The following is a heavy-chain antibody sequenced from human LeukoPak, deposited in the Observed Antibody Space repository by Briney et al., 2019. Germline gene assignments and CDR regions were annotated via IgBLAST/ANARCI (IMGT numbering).Heavy chain of an antibody. CDR1: GYTFTSYG. CDR2: IIPIFGTA. Sequence: ASVKVSCKASGYTFTSYGISWVRQAPGQGLEWMGGIIPIFGTANYAQKFQGRVTITADESTSTAYMELSSLRSEDTAVYYCARAPRGYCSGGSCYHAFDYWGQGTLVTVSS. J-gene: IGHJ4*02. D-gene: IGHD2-15*01. V-gene: IGHV1-69*13. CDR3: ARAPRGYCSGGSCYHAFDY.